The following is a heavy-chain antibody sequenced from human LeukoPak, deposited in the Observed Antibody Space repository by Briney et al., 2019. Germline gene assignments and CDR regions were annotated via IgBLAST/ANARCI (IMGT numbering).Heavy chain of an antibody. D-gene: IGHD3-16*01. CDR1: GGSISGYY. V-gene: IGHV4-4*09. CDR2: IHSSGST. J-gene: IGHJ6*04. CDR3: ARFTYTTRPSDV. Sequence: PETLSLTCSVSGGSISGYYWSWIRQPPGQTLEWIGYIHSSGSTNYNPSLQSRVTMSVDTSMNQFSLRLSSVTAADTAVYYCARFTYTTRPSDVWGRGTTVTVSS.